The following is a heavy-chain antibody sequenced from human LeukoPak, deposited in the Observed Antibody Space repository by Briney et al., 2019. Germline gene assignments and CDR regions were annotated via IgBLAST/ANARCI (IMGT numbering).Heavy chain of an antibody. Sequence: ASVKVSCKASGYTFNSYDINWVRQATGQGLEWMGWMNPNSGNTGYAQKFQGRVTMTRNTSISTAYMELSSLRSEDTAVYYCARVYYDFWSGYQEGFDYWGQGTLVTVSS. J-gene: IGHJ4*02. D-gene: IGHD3-3*01. V-gene: IGHV1-8*01. CDR1: GYTFNSYD. CDR3: ARVYYDFWSGYQEGFDY. CDR2: MNPNSGNT.